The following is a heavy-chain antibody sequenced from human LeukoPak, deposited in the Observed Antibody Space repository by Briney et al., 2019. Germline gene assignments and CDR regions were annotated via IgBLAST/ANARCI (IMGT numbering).Heavy chain of an antibody. Sequence: SGTLSLTCAVSGASISSSYWWSWVRQPPGKGLEWIGEIYHSGSTNYNPSLKSRVTISVDKSKNQFSLNLNSVTAADTAVYYCARTTPTVTTRFDYWGQGTLVTVSS. CDR2: IYHSGST. V-gene: IGHV4-4*02. J-gene: IGHJ4*02. CDR3: ARTTPTVTTRFDY. CDR1: GASISSSYW. D-gene: IGHD4-17*01.